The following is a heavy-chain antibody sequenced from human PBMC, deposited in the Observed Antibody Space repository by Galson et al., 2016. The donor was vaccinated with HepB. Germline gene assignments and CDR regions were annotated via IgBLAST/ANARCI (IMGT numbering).Heavy chain of an antibody. J-gene: IGHJ4*02. V-gene: IGHV1-69*13. CDR3: ARSYYMSTEGYRPFDS. Sequence: SVKVSCKAFGGTFNSYIINWVRQAPGKGLEWVARIIPIFGRITYAQTVQGRVTITADEATNTASMELISLRSEDTAVYFCARSYYMSTEGYRPFDSWSQGTLVTVSS. CDR1: GGTFNSYI. D-gene: IGHD3-10*01. CDR2: IIPIFGRI.